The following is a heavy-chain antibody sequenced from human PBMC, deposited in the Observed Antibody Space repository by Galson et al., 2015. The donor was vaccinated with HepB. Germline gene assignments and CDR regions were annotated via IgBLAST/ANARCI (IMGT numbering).Heavy chain of an antibody. D-gene: IGHD3-3*01. CDR3: ARDPLGLRCLDC. V-gene: IGHV3-64*01. CDR1: GFIFNSYA. CDR2: ISSTGGST. Sequence: SLRLSCAASGFIFNSYAMHWVRQAPGKGLEYVSAISSTGGSTYYANSVKGRSTISRDNSKKTLYLQMGSLRAEDMAVYYCARDPLGLRCLDCWGQGTLVTVSS. J-gene: IGHJ4*02.